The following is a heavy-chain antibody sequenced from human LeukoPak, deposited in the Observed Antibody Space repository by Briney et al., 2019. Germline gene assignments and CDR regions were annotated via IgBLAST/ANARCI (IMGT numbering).Heavy chain of an antibody. J-gene: IGHJ4*02. CDR1: GFTFSDYY. Sequence: GGSLRLSCAASGFTFSDYYMSWIRQAPGKGLEWVSYISSSGSTIYYADSAKGRFTISRDNAKNSLYLQMNSLRAEDTAVYYCASVRSSWYLDYWGQGTLVTVSS. D-gene: IGHD6-13*01. CDR2: ISSSGSTI. V-gene: IGHV3-11*01. CDR3: ASVRSSWYLDY.